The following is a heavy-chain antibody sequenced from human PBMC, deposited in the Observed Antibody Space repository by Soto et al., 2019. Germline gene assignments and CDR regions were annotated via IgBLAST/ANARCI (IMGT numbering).Heavy chain of an antibody. V-gene: IGHV3-48*02. Sequence: GSLRLSCEASGFSFGSYSMNWVRQAPGKGLEWVSFISGRGTTTYYADSVKGRFTVSRDNAKNSLSLEVNSLRDEDTAVYYCARLGYCSSATCKYYFYYYGMDVWGQGTTVTVSS. J-gene: IGHJ6*02. CDR2: ISGRGTTT. CDR3: ARLGYCSSATCKYYFYYYGMDV. CDR1: GFSFGSYS. D-gene: IGHD2-2*01.